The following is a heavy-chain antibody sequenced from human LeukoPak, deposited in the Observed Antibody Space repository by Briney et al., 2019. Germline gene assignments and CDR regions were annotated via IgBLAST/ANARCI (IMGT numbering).Heavy chain of an antibody. D-gene: IGHD3-22*01. Sequence: GGSLRLSCAASGFTFSSYSMNWVRQAPGKGLEWVSYISSSSTIYYADSVKGRFTISRDNAKNSLYLQMNSLRAEDTAVCYCARYERTYYYDSSGYKDYYYMDVWGKGATVTVSS. CDR2: ISSSSTI. CDR3: ARYERTYYYDSSGYKDYYYMDV. V-gene: IGHV3-48*01. CDR1: GFTFSSYS. J-gene: IGHJ6*03.